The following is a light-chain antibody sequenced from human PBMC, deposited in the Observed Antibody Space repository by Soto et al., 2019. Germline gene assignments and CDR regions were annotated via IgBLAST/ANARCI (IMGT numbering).Light chain of an antibody. V-gene: IGLV7-46*01. CDR2: DTS. CDR1: TGAVTSGHY. CDR3: LLSYTGAHV. Sequence: QAVVTQEPSLTVSPGGTVTLTCGSSTGAVTSGHYPYWFQQKPGQAPRTLIYDTSDKHSWTPARFSGSLLGGKAALTLSGAQPEDEAEYYCLLSYTGAHVFGTGTKSPS. J-gene: IGLJ1*01.